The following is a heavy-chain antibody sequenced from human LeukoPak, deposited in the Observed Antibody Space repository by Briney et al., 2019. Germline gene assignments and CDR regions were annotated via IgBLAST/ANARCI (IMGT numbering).Heavy chain of an antibody. CDR2: INSDGINT. Sequence: GGSLRLSCAASGFTFSNYWMHWVRQAPGKGLVWVSRINSDGINTSYADSVKDRFTISRDNANNSLYLQMNSLRAEDTAVYYCARGHWLDSFDYWGQGTLVTVSS. CDR1: GFTFSNYW. J-gene: IGHJ4*02. CDR3: ARGHWLDSFDY. D-gene: IGHD6-19*01. V-gene: IGHV3-74*01.